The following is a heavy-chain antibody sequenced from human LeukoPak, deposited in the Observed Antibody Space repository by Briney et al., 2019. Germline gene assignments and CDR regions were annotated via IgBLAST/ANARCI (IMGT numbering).Heavy chain of an antibody. CDR1: GGSISSGGYS. J-gene: IGHJ4*02. CDR3: ARGGAGQVASPLTPADLYYFDY. CDR2: IYHSGST. Sequence: PSETLSLTCAVSGGSISSGGYSWSWIRQPPGKGLEWIGYIYHSGSTYYNPSLKSRVTISVDRSTNQFSLKLSSVTAADTAVYYCARGGAGQVASPLTPADLYYFDYWGQGTLVTVSS. D-gene: IGHD6-19*01. V-gene: IGHV4-30-2*01.